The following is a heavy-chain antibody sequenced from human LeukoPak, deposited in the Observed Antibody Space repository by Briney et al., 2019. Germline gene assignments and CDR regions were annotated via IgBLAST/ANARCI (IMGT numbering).Heavy chain of an antibody. D-gene: IGHD3-3*01. CDR3: ARLQYYGFWNGTPSRYFDY. CDR1: GGSISSSNW. Sequence: SGTLSLTCAVSGGSISSSNWWSWVRQPPGEGLEWIGGVSYSGSTYYKPSLKSRVSVSVDTSYKQFSLKLSSVTAIDTAVYYCARLQYYGFWNGTPSRYFDYWGHGTLVTVSS. CDR2: VSYSGST. J-gene: IGHJ4*01. V-gene: IGHV4-4*02.